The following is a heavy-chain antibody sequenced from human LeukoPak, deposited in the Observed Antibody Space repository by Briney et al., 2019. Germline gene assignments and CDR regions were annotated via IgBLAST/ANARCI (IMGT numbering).Heavy chain of an antibody. CDR2: IYSSGTA. CDR1: GGSISSYY. J-gene: IGHJ4*02. D-gene: IGHD3-16*01. CDR3: ARGGVLKSVDY. Sequence: PSETLSLTCTVSGGSISSYYWSWLRQAPGKGLEYIGYIYSSGTANYNPSLKGRLTISVDTSKNQFSLELSSVTAADTAVYYCARGGVLKSVDYWGQGTLVAVSS. V-gene: IGHV4-59*01.